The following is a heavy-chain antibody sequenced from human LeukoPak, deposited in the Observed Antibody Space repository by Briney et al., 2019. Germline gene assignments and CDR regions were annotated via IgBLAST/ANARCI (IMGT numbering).Heavy chain of an antibody. CDR2: IYYSGST. V-gene: IGHV4-59*01. Sequence: SETLSLTCNVSGGSISNYFWSWIRQPPGKGLEWIGYIYYSGSTNYNPSLKSRVTISVDTSKNQFSLKLSSVTAADTAVYYCAREVAAAGDFDYWGQGTLVTVSS. J-gene: IGHJ4*02. D-gene: IGHD6-13*01. CDR1: GGSISNYF. CDR3: AREVAAAGDFDY.